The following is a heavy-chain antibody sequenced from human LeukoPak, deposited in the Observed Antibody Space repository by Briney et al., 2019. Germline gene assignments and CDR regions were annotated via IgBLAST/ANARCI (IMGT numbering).Heavy chain of an antibody. CDR2: IRSKAYGGTT. D-gene: IGHD6-13*01. Sequence: GRSLRLSCTASGFTFGDYGMSWFRQAPGKGLEWVGFIRSKAYGGTTEYAASVKGRFTISRDDSKSIAYLQMNSLKTEDTAVYYCTSQDSSSWYPNWFDPWGQGTLVTVSS. CDR3: TSQDSSSWYPNWFDP. CDR1: GFTFGDYG. J-gene: IGHJ5*02. V-gene: IGHV3-49*03.